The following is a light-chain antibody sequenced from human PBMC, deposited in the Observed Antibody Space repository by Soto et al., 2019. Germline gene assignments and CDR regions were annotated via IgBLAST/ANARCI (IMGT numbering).Light chain of an antibody. CDR3: QQYESYPYT. CDR1: QGIRNH. CDR2: DAS. Sequence: DIQMTQSPVSLSASVGDRVTISCRASQGIRNHLGWFQQKPGKAPKSLIYDASSLQSGVPSKFSGAGSGTDFTLTISCLQPEDFATYYCQQYESYPYTFGPGTKVEIK. J-gene: IGKJ3*01. V-gene: IGKV1-16*02.